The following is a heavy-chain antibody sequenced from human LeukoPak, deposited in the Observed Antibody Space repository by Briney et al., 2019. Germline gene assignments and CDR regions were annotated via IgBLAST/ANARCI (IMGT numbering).Heavy chain of an antibody. J-gene: IGHJ6*04. D-gene: IGHD3-10*02. CDR2: ISSSGSTI. Sequence: GGSLRLSCAASGFTFSRCSMNWVRQAPGKGLEWVSYISSSGSTIYYADSVKGRFTISRDNAKNSLYLQMNSLRAEDTAVYYCAELGITMIGGVWGKGTTVTISS. CDR3: AELGITMIGGV. CDR1: GFTFSRCS. V-gene: IGHV3-48*04.